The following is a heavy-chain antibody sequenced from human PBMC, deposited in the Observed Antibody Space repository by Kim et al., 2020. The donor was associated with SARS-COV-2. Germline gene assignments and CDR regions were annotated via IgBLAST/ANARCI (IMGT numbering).Heavy chain of an antibody. V-gene: IGHV4-38-2*01. CDR2: LHYTGTN. CDR1: GFSLTESYY. Sequence: SETLSLTCSVSGFSLTESYYWGWIRQPPGKGLEWIGSLHYTGTNYYNPSLKRRVTMSVDTSKNQFSLNLTSATAAATARYFCARTGAPYRNYFFDFWGQG. J-gene: IGHJ4*02. D-gene: IGHD7-27*01. CDR3: ARTGAPYRNYFFDF.